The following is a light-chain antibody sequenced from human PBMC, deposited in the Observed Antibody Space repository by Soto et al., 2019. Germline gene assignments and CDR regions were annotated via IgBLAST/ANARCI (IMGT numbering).Light chain of an antibody. V-gene: IGKV3-15*01. CDR2: RTS. CDR3: QQYNNWPPIT. Sequence: EIVMTQSPATLSLSPGDTATLSCRASQSLGGNLAWYQQKPGQAPRLLMFRTSSRATGFPARFSGSGSGTEFNLTISSLQSEDFAVYYCQQYNNWPPITFGQGTRLEIK. CDR1: QSLGGN. J-gene: IGKJ5*01.